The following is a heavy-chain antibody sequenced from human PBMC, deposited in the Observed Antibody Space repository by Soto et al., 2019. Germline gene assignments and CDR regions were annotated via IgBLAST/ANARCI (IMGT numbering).Heavy chain of an antibody. Sequence: QVQVVQSGAEVKKPGSSVKVSCKVSGGIFTNNAISWVRQAPGQGLEWLGGVIPLFDTAYYAQIFRGRLRISADGATTTAYMELSGLTSADSAVYFCATGGQNDGYNFSHGMAVWGQGATGTVSA. CDR3: ATGGQNDGYNFSHGMAV. V-gene: IGHV1-69*01. D-gene: IGHD2-8*02. J-gene: IGHJ6*01. CDR1: GGIFTNNA. CDR2: VIPLFDTA.